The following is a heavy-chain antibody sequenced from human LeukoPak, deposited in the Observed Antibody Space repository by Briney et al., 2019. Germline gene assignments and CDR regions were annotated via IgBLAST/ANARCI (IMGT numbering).Heavy chain of an antibody. J-gene: IGHJ5*02. V-gene: IGHV4-31*03. D-gene: IGHD6-13*01. Sequence: SETLSLTCTVSGGSISSGGYYWSWIRQHPGKGLEWIGYIYYSGSTYYNPSLKSRVTISVDTSKNQFSLKLSSVTAADTAVYYCARGTIAGVVYNWFDPWGQGTPVTVSS. CDR1: GGSISSGGYY. CDR3: ARGTIAGVVYNWFDP. CDR2: IYYSGST.